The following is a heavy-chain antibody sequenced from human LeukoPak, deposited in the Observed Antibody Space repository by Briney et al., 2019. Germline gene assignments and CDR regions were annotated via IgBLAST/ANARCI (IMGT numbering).Heavy chain of an antibody. CDR1: GFTFSSYG. CDR3: ARDDGRRIPAAGNEYYYYYGMDV. CDR2: ISYDGSNK. D-gene: IGHD6-13*01. V-gene: IGHV3-30*03. Sequence: GGSLRLSCAASGFTFSSYGMHWVRQAPGKGLEWVAVISYDGSNKYYADSVKGRFTISRDNAKNSLFLQMYGLRAEDTAVYYCARDDGRRIPAAGNEYYYYYGMDVWGQGTTVTVSS. J-gene: IGHJ6*02.